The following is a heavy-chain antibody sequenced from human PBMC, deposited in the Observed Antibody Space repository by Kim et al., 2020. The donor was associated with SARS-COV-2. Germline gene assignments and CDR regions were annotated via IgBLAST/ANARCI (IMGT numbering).Heavy chain of an antibody. Sequence: GGSLRLSCAASGFTFDDYGMSWVRQAPGKGLEWVSGINWNGGSTGYADSVKGRFTISRDNAKNSLYLQMNSLRAEDTALYHCARGVITFGGVIAHDAFDIWGHGTMVTVSS. D-gene: IGHD3-16*02. V-gene: IGHV3-20*01. CDR1: GFTFDDYG. CDR3: ARGVITFGGVIAHDAFDI. J-gene: IGHJ3*02. CDR2: INWNGGST.